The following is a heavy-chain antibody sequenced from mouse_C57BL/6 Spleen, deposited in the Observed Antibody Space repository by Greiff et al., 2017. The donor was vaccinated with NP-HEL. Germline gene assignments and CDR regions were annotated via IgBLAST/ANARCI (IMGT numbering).Heavy chain of an antibody. CDR3: ARWTTSDAWFAY. J-gene: IGHJ3*01. CDR1: GYAFSSSW. CDR2: IYPGDGDT. Sequence: QVQLQQSGPELVKPGASVKISCKASGYAFSSSWMNWVKQRPGKGLEWIGRIYPGDGDTNYNGKFKGKATLTADKSSSTAYMQLSSLTSEDSAVYFCARWTTSDAWFAYWGQGTLVTVSA. V-gene: IGHV1-82*01. D-gene: IGHD2-13*01.